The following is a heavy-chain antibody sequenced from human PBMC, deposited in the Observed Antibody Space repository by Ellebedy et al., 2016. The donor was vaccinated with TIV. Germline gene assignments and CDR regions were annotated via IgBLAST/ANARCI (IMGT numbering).Heavy chain of an antibody. V-gene: IGHV3-43*02. CDR3: AKDSPRSNWNEFYYGMDV. D-gene: IGHD1-20*01. Sequence: GGSLRLSCAASGFTFDDYAMHWVRQAPGKGLEWVSLISGDGGSTYYADSVKGRFTISRDNSKNSLYLQMNSLRTEDTALYYCAKDSPRSNWNEFYYGMDVWGQGTTVTVSS. J-gene: IGHJ6*02. CDR1: GFTFDDYA. CDR2: ISGDGGST.